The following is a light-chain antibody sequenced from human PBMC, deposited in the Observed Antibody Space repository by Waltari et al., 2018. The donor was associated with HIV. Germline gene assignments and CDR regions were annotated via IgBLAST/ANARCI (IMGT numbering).Light chain of an antibody. CDR2: WAS. V-gene: IGKV4-1*01. CDR1: QSVNSN. CDR3: QQYYTTPYT. Sequence: EIVMTQSPVTLSVSPGDTVTLSCRASQSVNSNLAWYQQKPGQPPKLVIYWASTRESGVPDRFSGSGSGTDFTLTISSLQAEDVAVYYCQQYYTTPYTFGQGTKLEIK. J-gene: IGKJ2*01.